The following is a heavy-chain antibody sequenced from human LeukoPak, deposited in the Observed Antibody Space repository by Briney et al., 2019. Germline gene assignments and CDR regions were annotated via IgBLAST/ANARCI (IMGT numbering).Heavy chain of an antibody. Sequence: SETLSLTCTVSGGSISSYYWSWIRQPAGRGLEWIGRIYNSGSTDYNPSLKSRVTMSADTSKSQFSLKLSSVTAADTAVYFCARGGEYSSGYYSDVFDVWGQGTMVTVSS. CDR1: GGSISSYY. V-gene: IGHV4-4*07. D-gene: IGHD6-19*01. J-gene: IGHJ3*01. CDR3: ARGGEYSSGYYSDVFDV. CDR2: IYNSGST.